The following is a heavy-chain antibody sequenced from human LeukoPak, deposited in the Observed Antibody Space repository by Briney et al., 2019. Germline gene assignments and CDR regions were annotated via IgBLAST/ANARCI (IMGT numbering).Heavy chain of an antibody. D-gene: IGHD4-17*01. CDR3: ARHTTYGGNSAFEY. CDR2: INHSGST. Sequence: SETLSLTCAVFGGSFSGYYWSWIRQPPGKGLEWIGEINHSGSTNYNPSLKSRVTISVDTSKNQFSLKLSSVSAADTAVYYCARHTTYGGNSAFEYWGQGTLVTVSS. CDR1: GGSFSGYY. V-gene: IGHV4-34*01. J-gene: IGHJ4*02.